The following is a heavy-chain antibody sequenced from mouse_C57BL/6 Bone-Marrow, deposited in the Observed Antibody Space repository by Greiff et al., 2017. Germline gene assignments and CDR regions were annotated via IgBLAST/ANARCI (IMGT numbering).Heavy chain of an antibody. CDR2: INPNYGTT. J-gene: IGHJ2*01. D-gene: IGHD1-1*01. CDR3: ASGGIYYYGSSPYYFDY. Sequence: EVKVVESGPELVKPGASVKISCKASGYSFTDYNMNWVKQSNGKSLEWIGVINPNYGTTSYNQKFKGKATLTVDQSSSTAYMQLNSLTSEDSAVYYCASGGIYYYGSSPYYFDYWGQGTTLTVSS. CDR1: GYSFTDYN. V-gene: IGHV1-39*01.